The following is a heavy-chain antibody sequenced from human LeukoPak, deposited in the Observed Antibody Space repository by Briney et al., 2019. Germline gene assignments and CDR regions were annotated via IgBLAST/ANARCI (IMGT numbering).Heavy chain of an antibody. CDR2: ISSDGSST. J-gene: IGHJ4*02. V-gene: IGHV3-74*01. CDR3: ASSRCGGACPAY. CDR1: GFTFSSYW. D-gene: IGHD2-21*02. Sequence: GGSLRLSCAASGFTFSSYWMHWVRQAPGKGLVWVSRISSDGSSTYYADSVKGRFTISRDNAKNTLNLQMNSLRAEDTAVYYCASSRCGGACPAYWGQGTLVTVSS.